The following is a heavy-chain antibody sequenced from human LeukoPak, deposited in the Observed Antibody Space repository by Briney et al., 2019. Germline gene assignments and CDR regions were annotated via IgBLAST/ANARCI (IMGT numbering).Heavy chain of an antibody. Sequence: SETLSLTCAVSPLSVTNYYWSWIRQPPGNGLEWIGYIYYTGNTNYNPSLKSRVTLSLDTSKNQFSLRLNSVTATDTAVYYCARHASYFYSSPCADWGQGTLVTVSS. CDR3: ARHASYFYSSPCAD. CDR1: PLSVTNYY. CDR2: IYYTGNT. V-gene: IGHV4-59*08. J-gene: IGHJ4*02. D-gene: IGHD3-22*01.